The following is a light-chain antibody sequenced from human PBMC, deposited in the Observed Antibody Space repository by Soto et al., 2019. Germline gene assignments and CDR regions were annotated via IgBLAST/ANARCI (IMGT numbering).Light chain of an antibody. CDR1: QSVGSDF. J-gene: IGKJ1*01. V-gene: IGKV3-20*01. Sequence: EIVLTQSPGSLSLSPGERATISCRASQSVGSDFVAWYQQRPGQPPRILIFGASGRATGIPDRFSGSGSGTDFTLTISRLEPEDFAVYYCQQYGSLSWAFGQGTKVDIK. CDR3: QQYGSLSWA. CDR2: GAS.